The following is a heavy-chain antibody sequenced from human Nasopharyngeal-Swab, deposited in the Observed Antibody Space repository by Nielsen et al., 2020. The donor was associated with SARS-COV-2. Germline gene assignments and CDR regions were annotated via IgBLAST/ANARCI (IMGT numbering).Heavy chain of an antibody. D-gene: IGHD3-16*01. CDR3: ARDPQGECFDY. V-gene: IGHV3-48*01. Sequence: GGSLRLSCAASGFTFSSYNMNWVRQAPGKGLEWVSYINTGSSSIYYADSVKGRFTISRDNAKNSLYLQMNSLRAEDTAVYYCARDPQGECFDYWGQGTLVTVSS. CDR2: INTGSSSI. CDR1: GFTFSSYN. J-gene: IGHJ4*02.